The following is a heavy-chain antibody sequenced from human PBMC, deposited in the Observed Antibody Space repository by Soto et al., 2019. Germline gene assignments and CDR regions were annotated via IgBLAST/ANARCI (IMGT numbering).Heavy chain of an antibody. CDR1: GSTFSSYA. J-gene: IGHJ4*02. CDR2: IIPSSGTA. CDR3: ASLLRGYSGTGDY. V-gene: IGHV1-69*12. D-gene: IGHD5-12*01. Sequence: QVQLVQSGAEVKKPGSSVKVSCKAAGSTFSSYAISWLRQAPGQGLGWMGGIIPSSGTAKYARKFQGRVTVTADESTSTAYMELSSLRSEDTAVYYCASLLRGYSGTGDYWGQGTLVTVSS.